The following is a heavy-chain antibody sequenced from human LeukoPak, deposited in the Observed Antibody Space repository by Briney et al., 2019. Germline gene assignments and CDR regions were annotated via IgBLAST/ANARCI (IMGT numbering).Heavy chain of an antibody. CDR3: ARDLQPHYYDSSGYGIDY. Sequence: GASVKVSCKASGYTFTSYYMHWVRQAPGQGLEWMGIINPSGGSTSYAQKFQGRVTMTRDTSTSTVYMELSSLRSEDTAVYYCARDLQPHYYDSSGYGIDYWGQGTLVTVSS. CDR1: GYTFTSYY. CDR2: INPSGGST. V-gene: IGHV1-46*01. J-gene: IGHJ4*02. D-gene: IGHD3-22*01.